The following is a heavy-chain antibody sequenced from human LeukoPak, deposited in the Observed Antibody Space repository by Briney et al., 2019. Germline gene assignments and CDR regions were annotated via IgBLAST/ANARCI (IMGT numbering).Heavy chain of an antibody. V-gene: IGHV3-43*01. J-gene: IGHJ4*01. CDR3: ARQGDDY. CDR2: ISWDGGST. D-gene: IGHD3-16*01. CDR1: GFTFDDYT. Sequence: PGGSLRLSCAASGFTFDDYTMHWVRQAPGKGLEWVSLISWDGGSTYYADSVKGRFTISRDNAKNSLYLQMNSLRAEDTAVYYCARQGDDYWGHGTLVTVSS.